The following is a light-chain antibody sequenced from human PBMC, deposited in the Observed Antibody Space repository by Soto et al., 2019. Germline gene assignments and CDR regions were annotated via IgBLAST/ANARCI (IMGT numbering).Light chain of an antibody. J-gene: IGKJ1*01. Sequence: DIRMTQSPSSLSASVGDRFTITCRASLTIGDSLSWFQQKVGKPPTLLIYGASALQSGVPARFSGSGSGTDFTLTINNMQREDFATYFCQQYNNYPRTFGQGTKV. CDR3: QQYNNYPRT. V-gene: IGKV1-16*01. CDR2: GAS. CDR1: LTIGDS.